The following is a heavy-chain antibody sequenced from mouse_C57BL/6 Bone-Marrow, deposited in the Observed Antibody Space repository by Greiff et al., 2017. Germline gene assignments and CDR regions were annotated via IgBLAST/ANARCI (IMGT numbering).Heavy chain of an antibody. CDR1: GYSITSDY. D-gene: IGHD1-1*01. CDR3: ARCAYYYGSSYWYFDV. Sequence: EVQGVESGPGLAKPSQTLSLTCSVTGYSITSDYWNWIRKFPGNKLEYMGYISYSGSTYYNPSLKSRISITRDTSKNQYYLQLNSVTTEDTATYYCARCAYYYGSSYWYFDVWGTGTTVTVSS. CDR2: ISYSGST. J-gene: IGHJ1*03. V-gene: IGHV3-8*01.